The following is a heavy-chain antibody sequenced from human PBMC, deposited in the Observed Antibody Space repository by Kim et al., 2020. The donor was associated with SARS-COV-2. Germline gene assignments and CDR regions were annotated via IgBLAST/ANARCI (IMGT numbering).Heavy chain of an antibody. V-gene: IGHV3-43*02. CDR3: AKDMRPSTVTTSYYYYGMDV. Sequence: GGSLRLSCAASGFTFDDYAMHWVRQAPGKGLEWVSLISGDGGSTYYADSVKGRFTISRDNSKNSLYLQMNSLRTEDTALYYCAKDMRPSTVTTSYYYYGMDVWGQGTTVTVSS. CDR2: ISGDGGST. D-gene: IGHD4-17*01. CDR1: GFTFDDYA. J-gene: IGHJ6*02.